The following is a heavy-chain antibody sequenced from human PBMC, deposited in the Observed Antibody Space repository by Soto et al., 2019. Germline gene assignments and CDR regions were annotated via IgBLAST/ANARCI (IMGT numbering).Heavy chain of an antibody. CDR1: GFTFSVYA. J-gene: IGHJ4*02. V-gene: IGHV3-23*01. CDR3: AKDRRAGGNYGFYSDF. CDR2: ISASGGRT. D-gene: IGHD1-7*01. Sequence: EVQVLESGGGLVQPGGSLRLSCAASGFTFSVYAMSWVRQAPGKGLEWVSAISASGGRTYYADSVKGRFTISRDNSKNTLYLQMTSLRADDTAVYYCAKDRRAGGNYGFYSDFWGQGALVIVSS.